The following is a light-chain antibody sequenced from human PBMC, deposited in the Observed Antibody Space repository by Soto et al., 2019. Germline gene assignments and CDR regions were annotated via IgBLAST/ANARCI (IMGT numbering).Light chain of an antibody. V-gene: IGKV3-15*01. CDR1: ESINSN. J-gene: IGKJ1*01. CDR2: GAS. CDR3: QQYNYWPS. Sequence: EIVMTQSPATLSVSPGERATLSCRASESINSNLAWYQQKPGQAPRLLIYGASTRATGITARFSGSGSGTEYTLTINSLQSEAFAVYYCQQYNYWPSFGQGTKVDIK.